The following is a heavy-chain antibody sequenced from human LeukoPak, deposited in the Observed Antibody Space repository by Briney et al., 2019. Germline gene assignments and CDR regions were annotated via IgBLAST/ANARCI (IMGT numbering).Heavy chain of an antibody. CDR3: VRDTGSGWDFDY. J-gene: IGHJ4*02. CDR1: GFTFNAYA. D-gene: IGHD6-19*01. Sequence: GGSLRLSCAASGFTFNAYAIHWVRQAPGKGLEWVSLVKGDGVTTDYANSVKGRFTVSRDNSKNSLYLQMSNLRTEDTALYYCVRDTGSGWDFDYWGQGTLVTISS. CDR2: VKGDGVTT. V-gene: IGHV3-43*02.